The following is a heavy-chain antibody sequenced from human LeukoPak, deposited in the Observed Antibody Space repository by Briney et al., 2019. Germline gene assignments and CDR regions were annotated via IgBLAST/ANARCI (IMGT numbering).Heavy chain of an antibody. CDR1: GGSISSSSYY. CDR2: IYYSGST. J-gene: IGHJ4*02. D-gene: IGHD1-14*01. CDR3: ARHKGGTLFDY. Sequence: SETLSLTCTVSGGSISSSSYYWGWIRPPPGKGLEWIGSIYYSGSTYYNPSLKSRVTISVDTSKNQFSLKLSSVTAADTAVYYCARHKGGTLFDYWGQGTLVTVSS. V-gene: IGHV4-39*01.